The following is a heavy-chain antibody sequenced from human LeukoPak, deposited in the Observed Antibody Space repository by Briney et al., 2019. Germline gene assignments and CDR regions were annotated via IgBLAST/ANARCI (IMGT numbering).Heavy chain of an antibody. CDR1: GGTFSSYA. D-gene: IGHD5-18*01. J-gene: IGHJ3*02. Sequence: SVKVSCKASGGTFSSYAINWVRQAPGQGLEWMGGIIPIFGTANYAQKFQGRVTITADESTSTAYMELSSLRSEDTAVYYCARGMGYSYGHPQGAFDIWGQGTMVTVSS. CDR3: ARGMGYSYGHPQGAFDI. CDR2: IIPIFGTA. V-gene: IGHV1-69*13.